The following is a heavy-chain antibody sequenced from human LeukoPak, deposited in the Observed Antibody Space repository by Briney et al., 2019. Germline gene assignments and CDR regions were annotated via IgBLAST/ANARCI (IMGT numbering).Heavy chain of an antibody. Sequence: SETLSLTCAVYGGSFSGYYWSWIRQPPGKGLEWIGEINHSGGTNYNPSLKSRVTISVDTSKNQFSLKLSSVTAADTAVYYCARRSLVRGIDPWGQGTLVTVSS. CDR1: GGSFSGYY. D-gene: IGHD3-10*01. V-gene: IGHV4-34*01. CDR2: INHSGGT. J-gene: IGHJ5*02. CDR3: ARRSLVRGIDP.